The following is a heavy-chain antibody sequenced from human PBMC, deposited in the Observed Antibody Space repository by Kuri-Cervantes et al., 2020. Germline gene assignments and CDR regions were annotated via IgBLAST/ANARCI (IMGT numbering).Heavy chain of an antibody. CDR3: ARVVGYSSSWTFDYYYYMDV. J-gene: IGHJ6*03. D-gene: IGHD6-13*01. V-gene: IGHV4-38-2*01. Sequence: SETLSLTCAASGYSISSGYYWGWIRQPPGKGLEWIGEINHSGSTNYNPSLKSRVTISVDTSKNQFSLKLSSVTAADTAVYYCARVVGYSSSWTFDYYYYMDVWGKGTTVTVSS. CDR1: GYSISSGYY. CDR2: INHSGST.